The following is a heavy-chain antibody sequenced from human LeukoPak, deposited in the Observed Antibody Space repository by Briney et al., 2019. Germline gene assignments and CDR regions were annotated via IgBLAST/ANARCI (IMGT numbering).Heavy chain of an antibody. V-gene: IGHV3-7*01. CDR1: GFSFSTYW. J-gene: IGHJ4*02. Sequence: GGSLRLSCAASGFSFSTYWMSWVRQAPGKGLEWVAHMEYDGSGKSYVDSVRGRFTISRDNAKNSLYLQMNSLRAEDTAVYYCASGRAHDFWGQGTLVTVSS. CDR3: ASGRAHDF. CDR2: MEYDGSGK.